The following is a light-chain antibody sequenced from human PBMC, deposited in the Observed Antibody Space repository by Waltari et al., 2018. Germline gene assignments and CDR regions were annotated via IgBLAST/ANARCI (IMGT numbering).Light chain of an antibody. CDR3: QQTYGAPNT. CDR1: QSISTY. V-gene: IGKV1-39*01. CDR2: GVS. J-gene: IGKJ2*01. Sequence: DIQMTQSPSSLSASVGDRVTITCRASQSISTYLKWFQQKPGKAPNLLIYGVSTLQSGVPSRFSGSGSGTDFTLTISSLQPEDFASYYCQQTYGAPNTFGQGTKLEI.